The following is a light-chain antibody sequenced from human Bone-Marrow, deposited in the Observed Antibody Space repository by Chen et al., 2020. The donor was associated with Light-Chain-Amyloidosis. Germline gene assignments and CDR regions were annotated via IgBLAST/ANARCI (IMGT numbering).Light chain of an antibody. V-gene: IGKV3-15*01. CDR1: QSVSTN. CDR3: QQYNNWPLT. Sequence: ETVMTQSPATVSVSPGERATLSCRASQSVSTNLAWYQQKPGQAPRLLIYGASTRAAGIPARFSDSGSRTEFTLTFSSLQSEDFAVYFCQQYNNWPLTFGGGTKVEI. J-gene: IGKJ4*01. CDR2: GAS.